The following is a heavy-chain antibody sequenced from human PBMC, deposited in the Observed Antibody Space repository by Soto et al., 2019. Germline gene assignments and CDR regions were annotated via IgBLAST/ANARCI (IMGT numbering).Heavy chain of an antibody. V-gene: IGHV1-8*02. CDR3: ARRYQAFGKYYFDY. D-gene: IGHD3-10*01. J-gene: IGHJ4*02. Sequence: ASVKVSCKASGYTFTSYGISWVRQAPGQGLEWMGWINPYSGNTGYAQKFQGRVTMTRNTSISTAYMELSSLRSEDTAVYYCARRYQAFGKYYFDYWGQGTLVTVSS. CDR2: INPYSGNT. CDR1: GYTFTSYG.